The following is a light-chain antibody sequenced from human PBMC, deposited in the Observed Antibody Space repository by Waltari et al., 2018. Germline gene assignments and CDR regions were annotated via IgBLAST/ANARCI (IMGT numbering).Light chain of an antibody. V-gene: IGLV2-14*03. CDR2: DVS. J-gene: IGLJ2*01. CDR3: SSYTSSSTLEV. CDR1: SSDVGGYNY. Sequence: QSPLTQPASVSGFPGQSITISCPGTSSDVGGYNYVSWYQQHPGKAPKLMNYDVSTRPSGGSSRSSGSKSSNTASLTISGLQAEEEADYYCSSYTSSSTLEVFGGGTKLTVL.